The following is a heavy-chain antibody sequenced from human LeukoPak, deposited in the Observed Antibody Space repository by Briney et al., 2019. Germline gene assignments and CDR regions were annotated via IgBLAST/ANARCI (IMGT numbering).Heavy chain of an antibody. J-gene: IGHJ4*02. CDR1: GYTFTTYG. D-gene: IGHD3-9*01. CDR3: ARETYSNILAGTDY. V-gene: IGHV1-18*01. CDR2: ISTYDDNI. Sequence: ASVKVSCKASGYTFTTYGLSWVRQAPGQGLEWLGWISTYDDNIKYAQSLQGRLTLTIDTSTSTAYMELRSLTSDDTAVYYCARETYSNILAGTDYWGPGTLVTVSS.